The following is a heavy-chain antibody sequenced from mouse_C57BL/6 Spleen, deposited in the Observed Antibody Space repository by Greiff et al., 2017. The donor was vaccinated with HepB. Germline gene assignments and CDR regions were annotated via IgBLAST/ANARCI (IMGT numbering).Heavy chain of an antibody. CDR3: ARGPLYYGTALGYFDV. V-gene: IGHV3-6*01. D-gene: IGHD1-1*01. CDR2: ISYDGSN. Sequence: EVHLVESGPGLVKPSQSLSLTCSVTGYSITSGYYWNWIRQFPGNKLEWMGYISYDGSNNYNPSLKNRISITRDTSKNQFFLKLNSVTTEDTATYYCARGPLYYGTALGYFDVWGTGTTVTVSS. CDR1: GYSITSGYY. J-gene: IGHJ1*03.